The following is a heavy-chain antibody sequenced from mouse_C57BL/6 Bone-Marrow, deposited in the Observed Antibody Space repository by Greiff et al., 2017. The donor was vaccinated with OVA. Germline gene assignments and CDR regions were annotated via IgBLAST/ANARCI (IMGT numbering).Heavy chain of an antibody. D-gene: IGHD1-1*01. Sequence: VQLQQSGPELVKPGASVTLSCKASGYTFTSYDINWVKQRPGQGLEWIGWIYPRDGSTKYNEKFKGKATLTVDTSSSTAYMELHSLTSEDSAVYFCAKWDTTVVRYFDVWGTGTTVTVSS. V-gene: IGHV1-85*01. CDR2: IYPRDGST. J-gene: IGHJ1*03. CDR1: GYTFTSYD. CDR3: AKWDTTVVRYFDV.